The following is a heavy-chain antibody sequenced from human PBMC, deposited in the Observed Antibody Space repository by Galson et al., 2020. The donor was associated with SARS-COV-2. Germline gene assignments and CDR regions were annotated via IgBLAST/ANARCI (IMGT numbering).Heavy chain of an antibody. CDR1: GFTLSSYA. Sequence: GGSLRLSCAAPGFTLSSYAMHWVRQAPGKGLAWVAVIWYDGSNKYYADSVKGRFTISRDNSKNTLYLQMNSLRAEDTAVYYCARDQDTAMGDDAFDIWGQGTMVTVSS. D-gene: IGHD5-18*01. CDR2: IWYDGSNK. V-gene: IGHV3-33*01. CDR3: ARDQDTAMGDDAFDI. J-gene: IGHJ3*02.